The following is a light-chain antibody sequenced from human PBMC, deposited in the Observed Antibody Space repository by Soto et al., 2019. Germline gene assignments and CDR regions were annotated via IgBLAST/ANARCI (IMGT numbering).Light chain of an antibody. J-gene: IGLJ3*02. Sequence: QSVLTQSPSAYASLGASVKLTCTLSSGHSCYAIAWHQHRPEKGPRYLMKLNSDGSHSKGDGIPDRFSGSSSGAERYLTISSLQSEDEADYYCQTWGTGIQVFGGGTKLTVL. CDR2: LNSDGSH. CDR1: SGHSCYA. V-gene: IGLV4-69*01. CDR3: QTWGTGIQV.